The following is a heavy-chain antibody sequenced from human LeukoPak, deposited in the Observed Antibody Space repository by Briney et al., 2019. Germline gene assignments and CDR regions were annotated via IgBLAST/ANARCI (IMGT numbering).Heavy chain of an antibody. CDR2: IGSDGSKK. CDR1: AFMFSDHA. V-gene: IGHV3-30*04. J-gene: IGHJ4*02. CDR3: ARQMTSTRLFDS. Sequence: PGRSLRLSCVASAFMFSDHAFHWVRQSPDKGLEWVALIGSDGSKKYYADSVQGRFTVSRENSKNTLFLQMNTLRADDTAVYFCARQMTSTRLFDSWGQGTLVTVSS. D-gene: IGHD5/OR15-5a*01.